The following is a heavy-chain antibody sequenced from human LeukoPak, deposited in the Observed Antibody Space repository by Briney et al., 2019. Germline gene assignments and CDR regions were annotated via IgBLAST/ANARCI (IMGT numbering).Heavy chain of an antibody. CDR1: GFTFSDYY. J-gene: IGHJ4*02. Sequence: GGSLRLSCAASGFTFSDYYMSWIRQAPGKGPEWLSYISTSTNSIYYADSVKGRFTISRDSAKNSLNLQMNSLRAEDTAVYFCARGGYCSSTSCSAFDYWGQGTLVTVSS. V-gene: IGHV3-11*01. CDR2: ISTSTNSI. CDR3: ARGGYCSSTSCSAFDY. D-gene: IGHD2-2*01.